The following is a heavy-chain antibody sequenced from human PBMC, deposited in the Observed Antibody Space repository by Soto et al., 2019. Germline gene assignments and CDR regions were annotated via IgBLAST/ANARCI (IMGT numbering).Heavy chain of an antibody. Sequence: QVQLQESGPGLVKPSQTLSLTCTVSGDSVSGGDSYWSWIRQPPGKALEWIGYTSFSGYTSYTPSLTSRVTISVDMSKSQFSLRLTSVTAADTAIYYCVRGGNPYHYATSGPGTFAKWGQGTLVSVSS. D-gene: IGHD3-22*01. CDR2: TSFSGYT. J-gene: IGHJ4*02. V-gene: IGHV4-30-4*01. CDR3: VRGGNPYHYATSGPGTFAK. CDR1: GDSVSGGDSY.